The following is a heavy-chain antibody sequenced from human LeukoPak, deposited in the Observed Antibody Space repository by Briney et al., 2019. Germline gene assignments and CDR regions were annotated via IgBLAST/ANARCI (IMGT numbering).Heavy chain of an antibody. J-gene: IGHJ4*02. CDR2: INPGGGST. CDR1: GYTFNTYY. D-gene: IGHD5-18*01. V-gene: IGHV1-46*02. CDR3: ARDCEGDTAKVAFDH. Sequence: GASVKVSCKASGYTFNTYYIHWVRRAPGQGLEWMGVINPGGGSTNYAQKFQGRVTMTRDTSTSTVYMELSSLRSEDTAVYYCARDCEGDTAKVAFDHWGQGTLVTVS.